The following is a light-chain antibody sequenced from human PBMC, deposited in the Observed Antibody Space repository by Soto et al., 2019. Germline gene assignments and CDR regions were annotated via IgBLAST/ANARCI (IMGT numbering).Light chain of an antibody. V-gene: IGKV1-5*03. CDR3: QQYDNLLAPT. CDR1: QSISSW. CDR2: KAS. J-gene: IGKJ4*01. Sequence: DIQMTQSPSTLSASVGDRVTITCRASQSISSWLAWYQQKPGKAPKLLIYKASSLESGVPSRFSGSGSGTDFTFTISGLQPEDIATYYCQQYDNLLAPTFGGGTKVDIK.